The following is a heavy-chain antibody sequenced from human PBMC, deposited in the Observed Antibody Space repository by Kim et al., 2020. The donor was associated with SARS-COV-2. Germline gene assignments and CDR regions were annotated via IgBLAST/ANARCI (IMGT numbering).Heavy chain of an antibody. D-gene: IGHD3-22*01. CDR1: GFTFSSYS. V-gene: IGHV3-21*01. CDR2: ISSSSSYI. Sequence: GGSLRLSCAASGFTFSSYSMNWVRQAPGKGLEWVSSISSSSSYIYYADSVKGRFTISRDNAKNSLYLQMNSLRAEDTAVYYCASGRYYDSIELGFDYWGQGSLVTVSS. CDR3: ASGRYYDSIELGFDY. J-gene: IGHJ4*02.